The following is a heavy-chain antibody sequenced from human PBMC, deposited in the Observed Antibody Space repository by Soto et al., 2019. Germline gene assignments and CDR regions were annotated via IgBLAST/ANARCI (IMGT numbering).Heavy chain of an antibody. J-gene: IGHJ3*02. CDR2: ISSSSSTI. Sequence: PGGSLRLSCAASGFTFSSYSMNWVRQAPGKGLEWVSYISSSSSTIYYADSVKGRFTISRDNAKNSLYLQMNSLRAEDTAVYYCARERSSGWAVEHDAFDIWGQGTMVTVPS. V-gene: IGHV3-48*01. D-gene: IGHD6-19*01. CDR1: GFTFSSYS. CDR3: ARERSSGWAVEHDAFDI.